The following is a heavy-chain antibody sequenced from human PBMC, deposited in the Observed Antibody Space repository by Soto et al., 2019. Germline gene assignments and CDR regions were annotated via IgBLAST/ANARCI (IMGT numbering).Heavy chain of an antibody. Sequence: QVQLVESGGGVVQPGRSLRLSCAASGFSFSSYAMHWVRQAPDKGLEWVAVIEYDGNNKYYADSVKGRFTISRDNSRNTLYLQMNTLSAEDTAVYYCARGGEWDSVEAFGIWGQGTMVTVSS. CDR3: ARGGEWDSVEAFGI. V-gene: IGHV3-33*05. J-gene: IGHJ3*02. D-gene: IGHD3-10*01. CDR1: GFSFSSYA. CDR2: IEYDGNNK.